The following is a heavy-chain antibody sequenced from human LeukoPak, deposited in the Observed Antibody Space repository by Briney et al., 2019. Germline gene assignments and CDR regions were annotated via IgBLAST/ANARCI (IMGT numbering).Heavy chain of an antibody. CDR3: ARSFLKYYYDSSGLFDY. V-gene: IGHV3-48*03. Sequence: PGGSLRLSCAASGFTFSSYEMNWVRQAPGKGLEWVSCISSSGSTIYYADSVKGRFTISRDNAKNSLYLQMNSLRAEDTAVYYCARSFLKYYYDSSGLFDYWGQGTLVTVSS. J-gene: IGHJ4*02. CDR1: GFTFSSYE. D-gene: IGHD3-22*01. CDR2: ISSSGSTI.